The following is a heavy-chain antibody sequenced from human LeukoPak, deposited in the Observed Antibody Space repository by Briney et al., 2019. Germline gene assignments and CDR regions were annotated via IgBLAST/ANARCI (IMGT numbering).Heavy chain of an antibody. V-gene: IGHV4-4*09. D-gene: IGHD3-3*01. CDR3: ARPTYDFWSGLAFDI. J-gene: IGHJ3*02. CDR2: IYTSGST. CDR1: GGSISSYH. Sequence: SETLSLTCTVSGGSISSYHWSWIRQPPGKGLEWIGYIYTSGSTNYNPSLKSRVTISVDTSKNQFSLKLSSVTAADTAVYYCARPTYDFWSGLAFDIWGQGTMVTVSS.